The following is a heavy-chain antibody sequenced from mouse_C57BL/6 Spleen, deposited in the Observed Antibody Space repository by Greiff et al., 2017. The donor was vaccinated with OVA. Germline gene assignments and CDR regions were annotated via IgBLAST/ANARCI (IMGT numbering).Heavy chain of an antibody. D-gene: IGHD2-3*01. CDR1: GFTFSSYA. CDR3: ARDGDGYSYYFDY. V-gene: IGHV5-4*01. J-gene: IGHJ2*01. Sequence: EVNVVESGGGLVKPGGSLKLSCAASGFTFSSYAMSWVRQTPEKRLEWVATISDGGSYTYYPDNVKGRFTISRDNAKNNLYLQMSHLKSEDTAMYYCARDGDGYSYYFDYWGQGTTLTVSS. CDR2: ISDGGSYT.